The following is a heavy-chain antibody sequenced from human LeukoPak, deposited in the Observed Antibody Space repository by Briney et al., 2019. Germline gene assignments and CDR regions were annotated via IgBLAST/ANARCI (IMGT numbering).Heavy chain of an antibody. V-gene: IGHV3-21*01. CDR1: GFTFSSYS. CDR2: ISSSSSYI. J-gene: IGHJ4*02. D-gene: IGHD6-19*01. Sequence: GGSLRLSCAASGFTFSSYSMNWVRQAPGKGLEWVSSISSSSSYIYYADSVKGRFTISRDNAKNSLYLQMNSLRAEDTAVYYCARSGYSSGDYFDYWGQGTLVTVSP. CDR3: ARSGYSSGDYFDY.